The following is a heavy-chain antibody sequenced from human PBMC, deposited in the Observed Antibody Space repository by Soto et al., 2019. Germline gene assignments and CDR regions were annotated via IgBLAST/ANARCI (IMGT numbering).Heavy chain of an antibody. CDR1: GFSLSTSGMG. Sequence: QITLKESGPTLVKPTETLTLTCTFSGFSLSTSGMGVGWIRQPPGKALEWLAVIYWDDDKRYSPSLKSRVTVTKDTSKNQVVLTMTNMDFVDTSTYYCAHLKWNDGQAEYFQHWGQGTLVTVSS. CDR2: IYWDDDK. V-gene: IGHV2-5*02. CDR3: AHLKWNDGQAEYFQH. D-gene: IGHD1-1*01. J-gene: IGHJ1*01.